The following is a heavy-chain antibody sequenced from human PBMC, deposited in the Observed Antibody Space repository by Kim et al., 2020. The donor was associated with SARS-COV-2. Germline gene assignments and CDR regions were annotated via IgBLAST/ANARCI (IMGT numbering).Heavy chain of an antibody. Sequence: GGSLRLSCAASGFTVSSNYMSWVRQAPGKGLEWVSVIYSGGSTYYADSVKGRFTISRDNSKNTLYLQMNSLRAEDTAVYYCARVVRQQPSFYYYYYMDVWGKGTTVTVSS. V-gene: IGHV3-53*01. D-gene: IGHD3-10*01. CDR3: ARVVRQQPSFYYYYYMDV. J-gene: IGHJ6*03. CDR2: IYSGGST. CDR1: GFTVSSNY.